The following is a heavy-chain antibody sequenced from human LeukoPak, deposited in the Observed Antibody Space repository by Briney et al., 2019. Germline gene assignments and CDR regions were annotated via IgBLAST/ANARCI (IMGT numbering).Heavy chain of an antibody. CDR1: GGSISSYY. CDR2: IYTSGST. V-gene: IGHV4-4*07. CDR3: ARVSNCSSTSCSSYYMDV. D-gene: IGHD2-2*01. J-gene: IGHJ6*03. Sequence: SETLSLTCTVSGGSISSYYWSWIRQPAGKGLEWIGRIYTSGSTNYNPSLKSRVTMSVDTSKNQFSLKLSSVTAADTAVYYCARVSNCSSTSCSSYYMDVWGKGTTVTVSS.